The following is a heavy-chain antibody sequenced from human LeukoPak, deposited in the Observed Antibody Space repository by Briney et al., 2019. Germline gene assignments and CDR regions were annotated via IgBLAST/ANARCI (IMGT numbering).Heavy chain of an antibody. Sequence: GGSLRLSCAASGFTFSSYEMNWVRQAPGKGLEWVSYISSSGSTIYYAYSVKGRFTISRDNAKNSLYLQMNSLRAEDTAVYYCAKNGDRGAFCSGGTCYPYYYYYMDVWGKGTTVIISS. CDR3: AKNGDRGAFCSGGTCYPYYYYYMDV. D-gene: IGHD2-15*01. CDR2: ISSSGSTI. V-gene: IGHV3-48*03. CDR1: GFTFSSYE. J-gene: IGHJ6*03.